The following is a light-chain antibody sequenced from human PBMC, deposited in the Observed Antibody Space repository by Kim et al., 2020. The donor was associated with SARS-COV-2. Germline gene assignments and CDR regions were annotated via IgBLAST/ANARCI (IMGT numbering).Light chain of an antibody. V-gene: IGKV3-20*01. CDR1: PPMNGEL. CDR3: QEYDTSLGT. Sequence: CTGESATLSCRVGPPMNGELLTWYQQGPGQPPRLRISDASRRATGTPCRFSGSGSGTDFTLTIDRLEPEDFAVYYCQEYDTSLGTFGPGTKVDIK. CDR2: DAS. J-gene: IGKJ3*01.